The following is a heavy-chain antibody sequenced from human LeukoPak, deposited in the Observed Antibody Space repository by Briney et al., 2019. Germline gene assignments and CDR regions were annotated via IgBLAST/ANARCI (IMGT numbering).Heavy chain of an antibody. V-gene: IGHV3-11*01. CDR2: IRSSGSTI. CDR1: GFTFSDYY. Sequence: GGSLRLSCAASGFTFSDYYMSWIRQAPGKGLEWVSYIRSSGSTIYYADSVKGRFTISRDNAKNSLYLQMNSLRAEDTAVYFCAKDATPSIIAADSSWADAFDIWGQGTMVPVSS. J-gene: IGHJ3*02. CDR3: AKDATPSIIAADSSWADAFDI. D-gene: IGHD6-13*01.